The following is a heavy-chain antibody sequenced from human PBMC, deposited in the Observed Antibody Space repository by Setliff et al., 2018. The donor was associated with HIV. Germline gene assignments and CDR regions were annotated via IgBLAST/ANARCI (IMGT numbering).Heavy chain of an antibody. D-gene: IGHD3-10*01. CDR3: ARDREESLWFGDLHYMDV. CDR1: GFTFSRYG. Sequence: GGSLRLSCAASGFTFSRYGMHWARQAPGKGLEWVALISSDGSNKHYADSVKGRFTISRDNFKNTLYVEMNSLRVEDMAAYYCARDREESLWFGDLHYMDVWGKGTTVTVSS. CDR2: ISSDGSNK. V-gene: IGHV3-33*01. J-gene: IGHJ6*03.